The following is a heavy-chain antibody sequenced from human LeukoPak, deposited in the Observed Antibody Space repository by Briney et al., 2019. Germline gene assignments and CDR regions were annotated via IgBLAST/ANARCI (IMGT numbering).Heavy chain of an antibody. CDR1: GFTFSDYY. V-gene: IGHV3-11*04. Sequence: PGGSLRLSCAASGFTFSDYYMSWIRQAPGKGLEWVSYISSSGSTIYCADSVKGRFTISRDNAKNSLYLQMNSLRAEDTAVYYCAACYDYGWHDYWGQGTLVTVSS. CDR2: ISSSGSTI. D-gene: IGHD3-16*01. J-gene: IGHJ4*02. CDR3: AACYDYGWHDY.